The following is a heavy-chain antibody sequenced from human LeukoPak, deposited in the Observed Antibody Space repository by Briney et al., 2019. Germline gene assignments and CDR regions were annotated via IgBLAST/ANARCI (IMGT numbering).Heavy chain of an antibody. D-gene: IGHD5-18*01. V-gene: IGHV1-2*06. CDR3: ASRGYTYGYGQDY. J-gene: IGHJ4*02. CDR1: GYTLTDYY. CDR2: INPNSGGT. Sequence: GASVKVSCKASGYTLTDYYMHWVRQAPGQGLEWMGRINPNSGGTNYAQKFQGRVTMTRDTSISTVYMELSRLRSDDTAVYYCASRGYTYGYGQDYWGQGTLVTVSS.